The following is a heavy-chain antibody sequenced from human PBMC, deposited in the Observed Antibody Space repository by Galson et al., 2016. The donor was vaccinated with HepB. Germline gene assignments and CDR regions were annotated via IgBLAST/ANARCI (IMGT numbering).Heavy chain of an antibody. D-gene: IGHD3-16*01. CDR3: VTEGGN. CDR1: GFPVTDLS. J-gene: IGHJ4*02. V-gene: IGHV1-24*01. CDR2: FELEDGET. Sequence: SVKVSCKVSGFPVTDLSIHWVRQAPGEGLEWMGGFELEDGETVHAQKFQGRVTMTEDTSTDTAYMELSRLTSGDTAVYYCVTEGGNWGQGVLVTVSS.